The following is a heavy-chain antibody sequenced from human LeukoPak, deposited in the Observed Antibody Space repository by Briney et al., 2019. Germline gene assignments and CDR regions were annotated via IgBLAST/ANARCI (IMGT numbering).Heavy chain of an antibody. D-gene: IGHD6-19*01. CDR2: IYYSGST. J-gene: IGHJ4*02. Sequence: KSSETLSLTCTVSGGSISSSSYYWGWIRQPPGKGLEWIGSIYYSGSTYYNPSLKSRVTISVDKSKNQFSLKLSSVTAADTAVYYCARGSQYSSGWYKIWGQGTLVTVSS. CDR3: ARGSQYSSGWYKI. V-gene: IGHV4-39*07. CDR1: GGSISSSSYY.